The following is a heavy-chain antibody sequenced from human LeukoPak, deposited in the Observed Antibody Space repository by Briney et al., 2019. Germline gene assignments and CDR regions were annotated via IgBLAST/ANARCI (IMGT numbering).Heavy chain of an antibody. CDR3: VKWRDYDILTGCVPDF. CDR2: ITGSGDTT. V-gene: IGHV3-23*01. Sequence: PGASLRLSCAASGFIFRNYAMSWVRQAPGKGLEWVSAITGSGDTTFYADSVKGRFTISRDNSKNALYVEMNTLRAEDTAVYYCVKWRDYDILTGCVPDFWGQGTLVTVSS. J-gene: IGHJ4*02. D-gene: IGHD3-9*01. CDR1: GFIFRNYA.